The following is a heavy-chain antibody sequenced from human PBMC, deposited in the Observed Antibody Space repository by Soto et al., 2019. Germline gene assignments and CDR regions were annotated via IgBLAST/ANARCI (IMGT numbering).Heavy chain of an antibody. D-gene: IGHD2-15*01. Sequence: GGSLRLACAASGFTFSSYSMNWVRQAPGKGLEWVSSISSSSSSIYYVDSVKGRFTISRDNAKNSLYLQMNSLRAEDTAVYYCARKLGYCSGGSCYYYYGMDVWGQGTKVTVAS. CDR2: ISSSSSSI. CDR3: ARKLGYCSGGSCYYYYGMDV. V-gene: IGHV3-21*01. CDR1: GFTFSSYS. J-gene: IGHJ6*02.